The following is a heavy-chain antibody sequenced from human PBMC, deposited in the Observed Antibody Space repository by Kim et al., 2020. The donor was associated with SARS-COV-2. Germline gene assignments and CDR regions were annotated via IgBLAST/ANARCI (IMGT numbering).Heavy chain of an antibody. CDR2: IYPGDSDT. J-gene: IGHJ4*02. Sequence: GESLKISCKGSGYTFTNYWIGWVRQMPGKGLEWMGIIYPGDSDTRYSPSFQGQATISADKSISTAYLQWSSLKASDTAIYYCARRNYYGPGNTISHFDYWGQGTLVTVSS. CDR1: GYTFTNYW. D-gene: IGHD3-10*01. CDR3: ARRNYYGPGNTISHFDY. V-gene: IGHV5-51*01.